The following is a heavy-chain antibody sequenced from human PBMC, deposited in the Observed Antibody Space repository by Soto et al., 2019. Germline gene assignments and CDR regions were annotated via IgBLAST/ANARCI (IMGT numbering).Heavy chain of an antibody. V-gene: IGHV1-3*01. CDR2: INAGNGNT. Sequence: QVQLVQSGAEVKKPGASVKVSCKASGYTFTSYAMHWVRQAPGQRLEWMGWINAGNGNTKYSQKFQGRVTITRDTSASTAYMELSSLRSEDTAVYYCARALRYFDWLLKDYYYYGMDVWGQGNTVTVSS. D-gene: IGHD3-9*01. J-gene: IGHJ6*02. CDR1: GYTFTSYA. CDR3: ARALRYFDWLLKDYYYYGMDV.